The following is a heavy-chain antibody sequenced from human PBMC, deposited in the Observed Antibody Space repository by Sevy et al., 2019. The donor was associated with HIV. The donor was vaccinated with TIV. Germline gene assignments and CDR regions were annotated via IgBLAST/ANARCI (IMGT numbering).Heavy chain of an antibody. CDR1: GFSLSDYA. J-gene: IGHJ4*02. Sequence: GGSLRLSCAASGFSLSDYAIHWARQGPVKGLEWLTVISFDGGNKYYADSVKGRFTISRENSKNTVSLQMNSVRPDDTALSYCARGPYNSGLRLDFWGRGILVTVSS. CDR2: ISFDGGNK. CDR3: ARGPYNSGLRLDF. V-gene: IGHV3-30-3*01. D-gene: IGHD5-12*01.